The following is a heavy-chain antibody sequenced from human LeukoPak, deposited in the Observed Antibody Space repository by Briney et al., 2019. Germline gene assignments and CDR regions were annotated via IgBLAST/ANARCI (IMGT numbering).Heavy chain of an antibody. J-gene: IGHJ4*02. Sequence: QPGGSLRLSCAASGFTFSSYWMHWVRQAPGKGLVWVSRINSDGSSTSYADSVKGRFTISRDNAKNTLYPQMNSLRAEDTAVYYCAKDLGPHVVDTAKEYWGQGTLVTVSS. CDR3: AKDLGPHVVDTAKEY. CDR2: INSDGSST. CDR1: GFTFSSYW. D-gene: IGHD5-18*01. V-gene: IGHV3-74*01.